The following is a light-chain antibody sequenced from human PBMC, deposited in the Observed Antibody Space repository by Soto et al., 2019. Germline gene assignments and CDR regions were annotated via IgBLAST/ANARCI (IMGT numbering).Light chain of an antibody. J-gene: IGLJ2*01. CDR1: SSNIGAGYD. Sequence: VLTQPPSVSGAPGQRVTISCTGSSSNIGAGYDVHWYQQLPGTAPKLLIYGNSNRPSGVPDRFSGSKSGTSASLAITGLQAEDEADYYCQSYDSSLSGPVVFGGGTKVTVL. CDR2: GNS. CDR3: QSYDSSLSGPVV. V-gene: IGLV1-40*01.